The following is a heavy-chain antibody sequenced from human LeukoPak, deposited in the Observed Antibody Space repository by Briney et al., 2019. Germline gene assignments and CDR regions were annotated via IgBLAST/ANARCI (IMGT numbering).Heavy chain of an antibody. V-gene: IGHV3-33*01. D-gene: IGHD4-11*01. CDR3: ARDCTVTTGLVDY. CDR1: GFTFSSYG. Sequence: QPGGSLRLSCAASGFTFSSYGMHWVRQAPGKGLEWVAVIWYDGGNKYYADSVKGRFTISRDNSKNTLYLQMNSLRAEDTAVYYCARDCTVTTGLVDYWGQGTLVTVSS. CDR2: IWYDGGNK. J-gene: IGHJ4*02.